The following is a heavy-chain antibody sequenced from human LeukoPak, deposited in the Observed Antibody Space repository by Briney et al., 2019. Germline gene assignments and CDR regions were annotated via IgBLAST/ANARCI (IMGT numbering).Heavy chain of an antibody. J-gene: IGHJ1*01. Sequence: SVKVSCKASGYSFTYYGISWVRQAPGQGLEWMGRIIPILGIANYAQKFQGRVTITADKSTSTAYMELSSLRSEDTAVYYCARDASPPYYYDSSGYYSYFQHWGQGTLVTVSS. CDR2: IIPILGIA. CDR3: ARDASPPYYYDSSGYYSYFQH. V-gene: IGHV1-69*04. CDR1: GYSFTYYG. D-gene: IGHD3-22*01.